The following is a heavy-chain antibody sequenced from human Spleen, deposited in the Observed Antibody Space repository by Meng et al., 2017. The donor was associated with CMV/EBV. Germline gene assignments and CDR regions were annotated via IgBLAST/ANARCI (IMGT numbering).Heavy chain of an antibody. D-gene: IGHD2-2*01. CDR3: ARAPGCSSTSCYYYFDY. Sequence: GESLKISCAASGLSVRDDYMSWVRLAPGKGLEWVSVIYSGGSKLYADSVKGRFTISRDNSKNTVYLQMNSLRVEDTAVYYCARAPGCSSTSCYYYFDYWGQGTLVTVSS. V-gene: IGHV3-66*02. CDR2: IYSGGSK. J-gene: IGHJ4*02. CDR1: GLSVRDDY.